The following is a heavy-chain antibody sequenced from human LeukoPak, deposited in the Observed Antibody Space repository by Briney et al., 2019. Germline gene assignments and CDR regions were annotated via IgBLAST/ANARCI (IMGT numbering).Heavy chain of an antibody. CDR3: ARSSFGDYAGWFDP. D-gene: IGHD4-17*01. CDR1: GASISSYY. CDR2: IHTTGST. J-gene: IGHJ5*02. Sequence: PSETLSLTCNVSGASISSYYWSWIRQSAGKELEWIGRIHTTGSTNLNPSFKSRATLSRDTSKNQLSLKLTSVTAADTAVYYCARSSFGDYAGWFDPWGQGTLVTVSS. V-gene: IGHV4-4*07.